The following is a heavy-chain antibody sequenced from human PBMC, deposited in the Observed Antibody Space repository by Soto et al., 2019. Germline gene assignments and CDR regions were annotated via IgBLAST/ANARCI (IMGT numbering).Heavy chain of an antibody. V-gene: IGHV3-33*01. D-gene: IGHD3-10*01. J-gene: IGHJ4*02. CDR1: GFTFSNYG. Sequence: QVQLVESGGGVVQPGRSLRISCAASGFTFSNYGMHWVRQAPGKGLEWVAVIWFDGSNKYYADSVKGRFSISRDNSKNSLYLQMNGLRVEDTAVYYCARGVGGGPLDYWGQGTLVTVSS. CDR2: IWFDGSNK. CDR3: ARGVGGGPLDY.